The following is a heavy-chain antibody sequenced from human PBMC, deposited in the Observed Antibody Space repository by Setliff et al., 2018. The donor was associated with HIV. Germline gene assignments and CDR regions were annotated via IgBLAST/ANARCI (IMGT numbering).Heavy chain of an antibody. V-gene: IGHV3-7*01. Sequence: GGSLRLSCAASGFMFGVDWMSWVRQTPGRGLEWVASVTPDGGDKYYANSMRGRFTISRDNGKNAVYLQMNSLTAEDTALYYCVRDLARVIAHWGQGTLVTVSS. D-gene: IGHD2-21*01. J-gene: IGHJ4*02. CDR3: VRDLARVIAH. CDR1: GFMFGVDW. CDR2: VTPDGGDK.